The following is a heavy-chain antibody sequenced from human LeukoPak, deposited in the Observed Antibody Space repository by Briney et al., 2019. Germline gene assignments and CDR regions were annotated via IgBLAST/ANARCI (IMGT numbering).Heavy chain of an antibody. Sequence: SETLSLTCTVSGGSISSHYWSWIRQPPGKGLEWIGYIYYSGSTNYNPSFKSRVTISVDTSKNQFSLKLSSVTAADTAVYYCARYSSGWYMEDWFDPWGQGTLVTVSS. CDR1: GGSISSHY. CDR3: ARYSSGWYMEDWFDP. D-gene: IGHD6-19*01. J-gene: IGHJ5*02. CDR2: IYYSGST. V-gene: IGHV4-59*11.